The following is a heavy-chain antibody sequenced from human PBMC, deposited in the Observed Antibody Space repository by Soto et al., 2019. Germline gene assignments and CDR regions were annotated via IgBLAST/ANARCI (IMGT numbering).Heavy chain of an antibody. CDR2: IFHSGNA. Sequence: SETLSLTCTVSGGSIRNVYWSWIRQAPGKGLEWIGFIFHSGNAKYNPSLKSRVTISVDTSKNQFSLSLDSVTAADTAVYFCARAHAPTLPFDSWGQGTLGTVSS. CDR3: ARAHAPTLPFDS. CDR1: GGSIRNVY. V-gene: IGHV4-59*01. J-gene: IGHJ4*01. D-gene: IGHD2-15*01.